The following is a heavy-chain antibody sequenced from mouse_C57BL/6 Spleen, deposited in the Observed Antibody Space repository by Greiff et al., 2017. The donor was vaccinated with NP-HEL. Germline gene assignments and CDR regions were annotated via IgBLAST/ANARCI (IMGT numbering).Heavy chain of an antibody. J-gene: IGHJ2*01. CDR1: GFTFSSYG. CDR2: ISSGGSYT. CDR3: ARRDYYDD. Sequence: EVKLVESGGDLVKPGGSLKLSCAASGFTFSSYGLSWVRQTPDKRLEWVATISSGGSYTYYPDSVKGRFTISRDNAKNTLYLQMSRLKSEDTAMYYCARRDYYDDWGKGTTLTVSS. V-gene: IGHV5-6*02. D-gene: IGHD1-1*01.